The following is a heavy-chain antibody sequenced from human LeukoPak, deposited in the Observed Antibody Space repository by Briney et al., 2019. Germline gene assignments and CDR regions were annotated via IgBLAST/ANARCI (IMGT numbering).Heavy chain of an antibody. J-gene: IGHJ4*02. CDR2: IYYSVST. D-gene: IGHD3-10*01. CDR3: ARTFYSGSRSNYIDY. V-gene: IGHV4-39*01. CDR1: GGSISSDDYY. Sequence: SETLSLTCTVSGGSISSDDYYWGWIRQPPGKGLEWIGVIYYSVSTYYNPSLKSRVTISVDTSKNQFSLKLTSVTAADTAVFYCARTFYSGSRSNYIDYWGQGTLVTVSS.